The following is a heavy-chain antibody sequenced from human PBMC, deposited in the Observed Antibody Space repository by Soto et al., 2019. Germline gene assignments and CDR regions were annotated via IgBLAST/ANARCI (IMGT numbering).Heavy chain of an antibody. Sequence: PSQTLSLTCAISGDSVSATSAAWNWIRQSPSRGLEWLGRTYYRSRWNYDYAESLKSRMTITPDTSNNQFSLELNSVTPEDTAVYYCVRQPLGTLALYGMDVWGQGTTVTVSS. CDR2: TYYRSRWNY. J-gene: IGHJ6*02. CDR3: VRQPLGTLALYGMDV. D-gene: IGHD6-6*01. CDR1: GDSVSATSAA. V-gene: IGHV6-1*01.